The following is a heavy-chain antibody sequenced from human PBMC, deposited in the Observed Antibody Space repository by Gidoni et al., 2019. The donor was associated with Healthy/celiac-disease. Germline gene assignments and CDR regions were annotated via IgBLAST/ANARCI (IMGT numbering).Heavy chain of an antibody. CDR3: AREPGHSSGYFLSGGGAFDI. Sequence: QVQLQESGPGLVKPSQTLSLTCTVSGGSISIGGYYWSWIRQHPGKGLEWIGYIYYSGSTYYNPSLKSRVTISVDTSKNQFSLKLSSVTAADTAVYYCAREPGHSSGYFLSGGGAFDIWGQGTMVTVSS. D-gene: IGHD3-22*01. CDR2: IYYSGST. V-gene: IGHV4-31*03. J-gene: IGHJ3*02. CDR1: GGSISIGGYY.